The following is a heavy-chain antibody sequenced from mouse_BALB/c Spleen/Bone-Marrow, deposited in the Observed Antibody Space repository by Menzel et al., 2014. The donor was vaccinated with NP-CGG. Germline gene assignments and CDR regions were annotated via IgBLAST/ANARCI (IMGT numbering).Heavy chain of an antibody. CDR2: IWPGGST. V-gene: IGHV2-9*02. J-gene: IGHJ4*01. CDR1: GFSLNSFG. CDR3: AREGTFYYALDY. Sequence: VKVEESGPGLVAPSQSLSITCTVSGFSLNSFGVHWVRQPPGKGLEWLGVIWPGGSTNYNSALMSRLSISKDNSKSQVFLKMNSLQTDDTAMYYRAREGTFYYALDYWGQGTSVTVSS.